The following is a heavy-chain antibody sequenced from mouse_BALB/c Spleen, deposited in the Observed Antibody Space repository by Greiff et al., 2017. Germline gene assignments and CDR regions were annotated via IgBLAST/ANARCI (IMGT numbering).Heavy chain of an antibody. CDR1: GFNIKDTY. V-gene: IGHV14-3*02. CDR3: ARDDDYDGAFAY. Sequence: VQLQQSGAELVKPGASVKLSCTASGFNIKDTYMHWVKQRPEQGLEWIGRIDPANGNTKYDPKFQGKATITADTSSNTAYLHLSSLTSEDTVVYYCARDDDYDGAFAYWGQGTLVPVSA. CDR2: IDPANGNT. J-gene: IGHJ3*01. D-gene: IGHD2-4*01.